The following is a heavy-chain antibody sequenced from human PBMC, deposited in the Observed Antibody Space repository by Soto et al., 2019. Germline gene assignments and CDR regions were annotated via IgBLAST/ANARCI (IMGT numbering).Heavy chain of an antibody. CDR2: IYYSGST. Sequence: PSETLSLTCTVSGGSISSSGYYWGWIRQPPGKGLEWIGSIYYSGSTYYNPSLKSRVTISVDTSKNQFSLKLSSVTAADTAVYSCAGGYMADFDYWGQGTLVTVSS. V-gene: IGHV4-39*01. CDR3: AGGYMADFDY. D-gene: IGHD6-13*01. J-gene: IGHJ4*02. CDR1: GGSISSSGYY.